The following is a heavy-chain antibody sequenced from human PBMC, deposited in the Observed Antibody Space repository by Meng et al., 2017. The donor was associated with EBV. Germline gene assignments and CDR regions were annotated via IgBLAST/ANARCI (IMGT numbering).Heavy chain of an antibody. Sequence: QVRLQQSGAEVKKPGSSVKVVCRTSGGTFRSDAVSWVRQAPGQGLEWMGGLIPMSGAPHYAQKFQDRVTIIADESTSTHSMELNNLRFEDTAMYYCASESGRGFTPDYWGQGTLVTVSS. D-gene: IGHD3-10*01. V-gene: IGHV1-69*01. CDR2: LIPMSGAP. CDR3: ASESGRGFTPDY. CDR1: GGTFRSDA. J-gene: IGHJ4*02.